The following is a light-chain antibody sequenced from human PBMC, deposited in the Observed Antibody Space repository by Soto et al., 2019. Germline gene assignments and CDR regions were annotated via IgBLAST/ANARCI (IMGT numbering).Light chain of an antibody. J-gene: IGKJ4*01. CDR3: QQYSDWPLT. CDR2: GAS. V-gene: IGKV3D-15*01. CDR1: QSVSSN. Sequence: EIVMTQSPATLPVSPGERATLSCRASQSVSSNLAWYQQKPGQAPRLLIFGASTRATGTPARFSGSGSETEFTLTISSLQSEDFAVYYCQQYSDWPLTFGGGTKVDIK.